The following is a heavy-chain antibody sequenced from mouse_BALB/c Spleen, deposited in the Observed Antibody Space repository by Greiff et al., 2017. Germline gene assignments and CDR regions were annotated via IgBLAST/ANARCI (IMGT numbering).Heavy chain of an antibody. CDR3: AGGGITTVTPWFAD. D-gene: IGHD1-1*01. CDR2: IDPENGNT. V-gene: IGHV14-1*02. J-gene: IGHJ3*01. CDR1: GFNIKDYY. Sequence: VQLKESGAELVRPGALVKLSCKASGFNIKDYYMHWVKQRPEQGLEWIGWIDPENGNTIYDPKFQGKASITADTSSNTAYLQLSSLTSEDTAVYYCAGGGITTVTPWFADWGQGTLVTVSA.